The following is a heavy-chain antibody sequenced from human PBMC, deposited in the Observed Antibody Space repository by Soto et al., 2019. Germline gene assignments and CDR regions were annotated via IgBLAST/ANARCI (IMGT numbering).Heavy chain of an antibody. CDR1: GGTFSSYA. Sequence: QVQLVQSGAEVKKPGSSVKVSCKASGGTFSSYAISWVRQAPGQGLEWIGGIIPIFGTANYAQKFQGRVTITADESTSTAYMELCSLRSEDTAVYYCAVSGARTPTIFGVVRTPNWFDPWGQGTLVTVSS. CDR3: AVSGARTPTIFGVVRTPNWFDP. V-gene: IGHV1-69*01. D-gene: IGHD3-3*01. J-gene: IGHJ5*02. CDR2: IIPIFGTA.